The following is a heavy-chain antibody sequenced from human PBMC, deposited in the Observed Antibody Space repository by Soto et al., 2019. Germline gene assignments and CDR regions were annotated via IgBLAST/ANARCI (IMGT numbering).Heavy chain of an antibody. D-gene: IGHD1-7*01. V-gene: IGHV3-23*01. CDR2: ISGSGGST. Sequence: EVQLLESGGGLVQPGGSLRLSCAASGFTFSSYAMSWVRQAPGKGLEWVSAISGSGGSTYYADSVKGRFTISRDNSKNALYLQMNTVRAEDTAVYYCAKDASLLELRFYFDYWGQGTLVTVSS. CDR3: AKDASLLELRFYFDY. CDR1: GFTFSSYA. J-gene: IGHJ4*02.